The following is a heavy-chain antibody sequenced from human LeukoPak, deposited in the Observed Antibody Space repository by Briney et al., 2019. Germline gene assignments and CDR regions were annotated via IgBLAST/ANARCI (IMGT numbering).Heavy chain of an antibody. V-gene: IGHV1-3*01. CDR2: INAGNGNI. CDR1: GHTSTTYA. J-gene: IGHJ4*02. CDR3: TTAGGATTSFDY. Sequence: GASVKVSCKASGHTSTTYAIHWVRQAPGQGLEWMGWINAGNGNIKYSQKFQGRVTITGDTSASTAYMELSSLRSEDTAVYYCTTAGGATTSFDYWGQGTLVTVSS. D-gene: IGHD1-26*01.